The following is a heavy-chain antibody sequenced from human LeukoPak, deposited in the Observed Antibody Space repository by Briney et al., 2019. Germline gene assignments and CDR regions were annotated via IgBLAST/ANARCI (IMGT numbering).Heavy chain of an antibody. Sequence: SETLSLTCSVSGGSISSRHYYWGWIRPPPGKGLEWIGSIYYSGSTDYNTSLRSRLTISVDMSKNQFSLKMRSVTAADTAIYYCARRTMIFGVAAYMDVWGKGTTVTVSS. CDR1: GGSISSRHYY. J-gene: IGHJ6*03. D-gene: IGHD3-3*01. V-gene: IGHV4-39*01. CDR3: ARRTMIFGVAAYMDV. CDR2: IYYSGST.